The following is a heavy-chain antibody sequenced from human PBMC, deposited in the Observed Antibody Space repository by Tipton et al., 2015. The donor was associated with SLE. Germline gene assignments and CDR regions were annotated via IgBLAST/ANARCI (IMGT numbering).Heavy chain of an antibody. CDR2: IYYSGST. V-gene: IGHV4-59*01. CDR1: GGSISSYY. CDR3: ARQSNYMDV. J-gene: IGHJ6*03. Sequence: GLVKPSETLPLTCTVSGGSISSYYWSWIRQPPGKGLEWIGYIYYSGSTNYNPSLKSRVTISVDTSKNQFSLKLSSVTAADTAVYYCARQSNYMDVWGKGTTVTVSS.